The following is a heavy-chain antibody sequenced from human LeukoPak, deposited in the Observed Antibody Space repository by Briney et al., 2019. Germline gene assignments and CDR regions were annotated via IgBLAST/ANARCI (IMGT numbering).Heavy chain of an antibody. Sequence: GGSLRLSCVASGFTFSSYSMNWVRQAPGKGLEWVSSISSSSSYIYYADSVKGRFTISRDNAKNSLYLRMNSLRAEDTAVYYCARDLSVGAIREYYFDYWGQGTLVTVSS. J-gene: IGHJ4*02. CDR3: ARDLSVGAIREYYFDY. CDR2: ISSSSSYI. D-gene: IGHD1-26*01. CDR1: GFTFSSYS. V-gene: IGHV3-21*01.